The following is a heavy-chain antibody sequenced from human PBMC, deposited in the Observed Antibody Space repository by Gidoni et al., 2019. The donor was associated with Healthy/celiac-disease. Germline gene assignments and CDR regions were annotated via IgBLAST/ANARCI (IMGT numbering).Heavy chain of an antibody. CDR2: IRSKAYGGTT. Sequence: EVQLVESGGGLVQPGRSLRLSCTASGFPFGDYAMSGVRRAPGKGLEWVGFIRSKAYGGTTEYAASVKGRFTISRDDSKSIAYLQMNSLKTEDTAVYYCTRDEGTPGNYDILTGYYLLDYWGQGTLVTVSS. CDR3: TRDEGTPGNYDILTGYYLLDY. CDR1: GFPFGDYA. J-gene: IGHJ4*02. V-gene: IGHV3-49*04. D-gene: IGHD3-9*01.